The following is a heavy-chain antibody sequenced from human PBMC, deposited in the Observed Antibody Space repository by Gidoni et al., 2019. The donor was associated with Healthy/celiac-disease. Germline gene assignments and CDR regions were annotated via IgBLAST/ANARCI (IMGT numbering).Heavy chain of an antibody. CDR3: ARDRVVVVPAAIDVEYYYYGMDV. CDR2: LYSGGST. V-gene: IGHV3-66*01. D-gene: IGHD2-2*01. CDR1: GFTVSSNY. Sequence: EVQLVESGGGLAQPGGSLRLSCAASGFTVSSNYMCCVPQAPGKGLAWVSVLYSGGSTYYADSVKGRFTISRDNSKNTLYLQMNSLRAEDTAVYYCARDRVVVVPAAIDVEYYYYGMDVWGQGTTVTVSS. J-gene: IGHJ6*02.